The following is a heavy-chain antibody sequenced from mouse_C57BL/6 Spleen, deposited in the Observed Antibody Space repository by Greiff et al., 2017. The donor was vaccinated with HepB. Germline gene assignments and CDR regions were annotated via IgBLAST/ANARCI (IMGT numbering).Heavy chain of an antibody. CDR2: INPNYGTT. Sequence: EVQRVESGPELVKPGASVKISCKASGYSFTDYNMNWVKQSNGKSLEWIGVINPNYGTTSYNQKFKGKATLTVDQSSSTAYMQLNSLTSEDSAVYYCARNPDYYGSSYWYFDVWGTGTTVTVSS. CDR1: GYSFTDYN. D-gene: IGHD1-1*01. V-gene: IGHV1-39*01. J-gene: IGHJ1*03. CDR3: ARNPDYYGSSYWYFDV.